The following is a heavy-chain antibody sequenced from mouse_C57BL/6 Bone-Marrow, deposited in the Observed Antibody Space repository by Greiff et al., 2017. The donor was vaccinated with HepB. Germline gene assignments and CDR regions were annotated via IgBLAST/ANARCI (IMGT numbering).Heavy chain of an antibody. Sequence: EVNLVESGGGLVQPGGSLKLSCAASGFTFSDYGMAWVRQAPRKGPEWVAFISNLAYSIYYADTVTGRFTISRENAKNTLYLEMSSLRSEDTAMYYCARHDYYGSSYDYAMDYWGQGTSVTVSS. CDR1: GFTFSDYG. CDR2: ISNLAYSI. V-gene: IGHV5-15*01. J-gene: IGHJ4*01. CDR3: ARHDYYGSSYDYAMDY. D-gene: IGHD1-1*01.